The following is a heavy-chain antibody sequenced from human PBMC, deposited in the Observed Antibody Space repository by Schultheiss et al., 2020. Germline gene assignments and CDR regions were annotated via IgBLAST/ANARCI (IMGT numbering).Heavy chain of an antibody. CDR3: ARDRGAMVLFFDY. J-gene: IGHJ4*02. CDR2: IWYDGSNK. CDR1: GFTFSSYG. V-gene: IGHV3-33*08. Sequence: GESLKISCAASGFTFSSYGMHWVRQAPGKGLEWVAVIWYDGSNKYYADSVKGRFTISRDNSKNTLYLQMNSLRAEDTAVYYCARDRGAMVLFFDYWGQGTLVTVSS. D-gene: IGHD5-18*01.